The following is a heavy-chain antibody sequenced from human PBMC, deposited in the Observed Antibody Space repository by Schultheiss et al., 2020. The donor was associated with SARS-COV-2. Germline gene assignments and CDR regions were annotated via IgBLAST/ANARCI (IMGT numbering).Heavy chain of an antibody. D-gene: IGHD4-17*01. V-gene: IGHV3-30-3*01. CDR2: ISYDGSNK. Sequence: GESLKISCAASGFTFSSYAMHWVRQAPGKGLEWVAVISYDGSNKYYADSVKGRFTISRDNSKNTLYLQMNSLRAEDTAVYYCAREYNGDEWYYYGMDVWGQGTTVTVSS. J-gene: IGHJ6*02. CDR1: GFTFSSYA. CDR3: AREYNGDEWYYYGMDV.